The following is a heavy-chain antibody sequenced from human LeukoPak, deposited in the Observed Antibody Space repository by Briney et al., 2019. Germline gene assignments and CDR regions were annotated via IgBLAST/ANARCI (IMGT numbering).Heavy chain of an antibody. CDR1: GGSIGSGGYY. CDR3: ARGPNIAAAGEGDYYFDY. V-gene: IGHV4-31*03. CDR2: IYYSGST. D-gene: IGHD6-13*01. J-gene: IGHJ4*02. Sequence: PSQTLSLTCTVSGGSIGSGGYYWSWIRQHPGKGLEWIGYIYYSGSTYYNPSLKSRVTISVDTSKNQFSLKLSSVTAADTAVYYCARGPNIAAAGEGDYYFDYWGQGTLVTVSS.